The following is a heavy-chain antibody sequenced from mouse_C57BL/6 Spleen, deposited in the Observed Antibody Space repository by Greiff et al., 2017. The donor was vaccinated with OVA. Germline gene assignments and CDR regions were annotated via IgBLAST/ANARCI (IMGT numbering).Heavy chain of an antibody. D-gene: IGHD2-4*01. CDR1: GYTFTDYY. CDR2: INPNNGGT. V-gene: IGHV1-26*01. Sequence: VQLQQSGPELVKPGASVKISCKASGYTFTDYYMNWVKQSHGKSLEWIGDINPNNGGTSYNQKFKGKATLTVDKSSSTAYMELRSLTSEDSAVYYCARGGYYDYLDWYFDVWGTGTTVTVSS. CDR3: ARGGYYDYLDWYFDV. J-gene: IGHJ1*03.